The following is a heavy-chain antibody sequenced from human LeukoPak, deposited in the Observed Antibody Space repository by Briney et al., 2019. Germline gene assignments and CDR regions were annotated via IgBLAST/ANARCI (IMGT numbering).Heavy chain of an antibody. V-gene: IGHV1-18*01. CDR2: ISAYNGNT. D-gene: IGHD3-9*01. J-gene: IGHJ4*02. CDR1: GYTFTSYG. Sequence: ASVKVSCKASGYTFTSYGISWVRQAPGQGLEWIGWISAYNGNTNYAQKLQGRVTMTTDTSTSTAYMELRSLRSDDTAVYYCARNVLRYFDWLPRQDYWGQGTLVTVSS. CDR3: ARNVLRYFDWLPRQDY.